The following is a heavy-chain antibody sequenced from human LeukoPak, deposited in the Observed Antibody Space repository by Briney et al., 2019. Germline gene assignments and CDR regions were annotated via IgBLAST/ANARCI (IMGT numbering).Heavy chain of an antibody. CDR1: GFTLSSYS. D-gene: IGHD6-19*01. V-gene: IGHV3-48*01. CDR3: ARGMSSGRYAVDI. J-gene: IGHJ3*02. CDR2: ISSSSSTI. Sequence: PGGSLRLSCAAPGFTLSSYSMNWVRQAPGKGLDWVSYISSSSSTIYYADSVKGRFTISRDSAKNSLYLQMNSLRAEDTAVYYCARGMSSGRYAVDIWGQGTMVTVSS.